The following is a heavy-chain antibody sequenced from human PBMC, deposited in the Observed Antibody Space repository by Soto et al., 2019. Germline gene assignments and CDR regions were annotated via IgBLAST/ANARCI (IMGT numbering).Heavy chain of an antibody. Sequence: GGSLRLSCAASGFTFSSYAMSWFRQAPGKGLEWVSTISGSGANTDYADSVKGRFTISRDNSKPTLYLQMNSLRAEDTAIYYCAKFLGIVLPPAIPLDYWGQGTLVTVSS. CDR2: ISGSGANT. J-gene: IGHJ4*02. D-gene: IGHD2-2*01. CDR1: GFTFSSYA. CDR3: AKFLGIVLPPAIPLDY. V-gene: IGHV3-23*01.